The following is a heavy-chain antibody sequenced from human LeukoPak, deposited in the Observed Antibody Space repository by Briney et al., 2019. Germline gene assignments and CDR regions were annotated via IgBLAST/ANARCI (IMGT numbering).Heavy chain of an antibody. V-gene: IGHV4-59*01. D-gene: IGHD6-13*01. Sequence: SSETLSLTCTVSGGSISSYYWSWVRQPPGKGLEWIGYIYYSGSTNYNPSLKSRVTISVDTSKNQFSLRLSSVTAADTAVYYCARVTGYVMEDYFDYWGQGTLVTVSS. J-gene: IGHJ4*02. CDR3: ARVTGYVMEDYFDY. CDR1: GGSISSYY. CDR2: IYYSGST.